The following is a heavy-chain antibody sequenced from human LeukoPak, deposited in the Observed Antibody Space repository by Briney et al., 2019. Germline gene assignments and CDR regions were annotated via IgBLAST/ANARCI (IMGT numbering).Heavy chain of an antibody. CDR2: INHSGST. CDR3: ARGRLPAANTLFDY. Sequence: SETLSLTCAVYGGSFSGYYWSWIRQPPGKGLEWIGEINHSGSTNYNPSLKSRVTISVDTSKNQFSLKLSSATAADTAVYYCARGRLPAANTLFDYWGQGTLVTVSS. V-gene: IGHV4-34*01. CDR1: GGSFSGYY. J-gene: IGHJ4*02. D-gene: IGHD2-2*01.